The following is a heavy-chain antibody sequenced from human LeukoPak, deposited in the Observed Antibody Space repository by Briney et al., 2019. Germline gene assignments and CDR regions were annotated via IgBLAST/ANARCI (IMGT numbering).Heavy chain of an antibody. CDR3: ARVAKERVGGVYYFDY. CDR1: GFTFSDYD. D-gene: IGHD1-1*01. CDR2: IGTAGDT. J-gene: IGHJ4*02. V-gene: IGHV3-13*01. Sequence: GGSLRLSCAASGFTFSDYDMHWVRQATGKGLEWVSAIGTAGDTYYTGSVKGPFTISRENAKNSLYLQMHSLRAGDTAVYYCARVAKERVGGVYYFDYWGQGTLVTVSS.